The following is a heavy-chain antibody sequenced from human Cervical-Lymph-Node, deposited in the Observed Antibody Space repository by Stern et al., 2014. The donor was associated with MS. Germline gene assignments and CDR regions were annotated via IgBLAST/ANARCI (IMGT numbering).Heavy chain of an antibody. V-gene: IGHV2-70*01. CDR2: LDGDGDK. D-gene: IGHD2-21*01. Sequence: ESGPALVKPTQTLTLTCTFSGFSLSTTGMCLSWIRQPPGKALEWLALLDGDGDKYNSPALKTRLTIPKDPSKTQVVLTMPNMAPLAPAPSFCVRAREGYYFDYWGQGIPVPVPS. CDR1: GFSLSTTGMC. J-gene: IGHJ4*02. CDR3: VRAREGYYFDY.